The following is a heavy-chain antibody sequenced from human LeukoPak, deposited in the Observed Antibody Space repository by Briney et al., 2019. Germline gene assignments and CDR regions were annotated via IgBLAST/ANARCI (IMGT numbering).Heavy chain of an antibody. J-gene: IGHJ4*02. Sequence: TSETLSLTCTVSGDSISGYYWSWIRQPAGKGLEWIGRIYTSGSTHYNPSLKSRVTMSVDTSKNQFSLKLTSLTAADTAVYHCARDPVWGSGTYAFLYWGQGTLVTVSS. CDR2: IYTSGST. CDR3: ARDPVWGSGTYAFLY. V-gene: IGHV4-4*07. CDR1: GDSISGYY. D-gene: IGHD3-10*01.